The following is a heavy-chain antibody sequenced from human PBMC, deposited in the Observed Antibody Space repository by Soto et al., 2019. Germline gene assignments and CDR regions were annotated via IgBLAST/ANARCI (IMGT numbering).Heavy chain of an antibody. CDR2: IDPSDSYT. V-gene: IGHV5-10-1*01. CDR3: ARTLVVVTPGYYYGMDV. Sequence: GESLKISCKGSGYSFTSYWLSWVRQMPGTGLEWMGRIDPSDSYTNYSPSFQGHVTISADKSISTAYLQWSSLKASDTAMYYCARTLVVVTPGYYYGMDVWGQGTTVTVS. D-gene: IGHD3-22*01. J-gene: IGHJ6*02. CDR1: GYSFTSYW.